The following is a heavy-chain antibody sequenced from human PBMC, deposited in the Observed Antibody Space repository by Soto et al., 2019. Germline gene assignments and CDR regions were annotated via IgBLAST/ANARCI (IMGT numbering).Heavy chain of an antibody. V-gene: IGHV3-33*01. CDR2: IWCDGSNK. CDR1: GFTFSSYG. D-gene: IGHD2-15*01. CDR3: ARDRSSNLYYYYYMDV. Sequence: GGSLRLSCAASGFTFSSYGMHWVRQAPGKGLEWVAVIWCDGSNKYYADSVKGRFTISRDNSKNTLYLQMNSLRAEDTAVYYCARDRSSNLYYYYYMDVWGKGTTVTVSS. J-gene: IGHJ6*03.